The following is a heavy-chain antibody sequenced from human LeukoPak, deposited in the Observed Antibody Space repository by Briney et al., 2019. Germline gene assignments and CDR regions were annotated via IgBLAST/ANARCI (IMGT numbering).Heavy chain of an antibody. CDR2: INPNSGGT. J-gene: IGHJ4*02. CDR3: ARDGNVDTAMVDFDY. V-gene: IGHV1-2*04. D-gene: IGHD5-18*01. Sequence: ASVKVSCKASGYTFTGYYMHWVRQAPGQGLEWMGWINPNSGGTNYAQKFQGWVTMTRDTSISTAYMELSRLRSDDTAVYYCARDGNVDTAMVDFDYWGQGTLVTVSS. CDR1: GYTFTGYY.